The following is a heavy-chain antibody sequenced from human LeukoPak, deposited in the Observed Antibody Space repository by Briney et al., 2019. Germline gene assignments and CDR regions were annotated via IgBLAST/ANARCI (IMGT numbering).Heavy chain of an antibody. J-gene: IGHJ6*02. CDR3: ARDRSGSYSRYYYYGMDV. CDR2: ISYTGIT. V-gene: IGHV4-59*01. Sequence: SETLSLTCTVSGVSISDYYWSWIRQPPGKGLEWIGYISYTGITKNNPPLESRVAISVGTSKNQFSLRLSSVTAADTAVYYCARDRSGSYSRYYYYGMDVWGQGTTVTVSS. CDR1: GVSISDYY. D-gene: IGHD1-26*01.